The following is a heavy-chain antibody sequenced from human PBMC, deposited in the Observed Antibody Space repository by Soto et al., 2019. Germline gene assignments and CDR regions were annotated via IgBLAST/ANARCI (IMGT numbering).Heavy chain of an antibody. J-gene: IGHJ4*02. V-gene: IGHV4-34*01. D-gene: IGHD3-16*01. CDR2: VSHSGST. CDR3: ASGRDYTWTF. Sequence: QLQLQQWGAGLLKASETLSLTCAVYGGPFSEYYWSWFRQPPGKGLEWIGEVSHSGSTHYNPSLKSRLTLSVDTCKKQSSQKLSSVTAADTAVYYCASGRDYTWTFGGQGTLVTVSS. CDR1: GGPFSEYY.